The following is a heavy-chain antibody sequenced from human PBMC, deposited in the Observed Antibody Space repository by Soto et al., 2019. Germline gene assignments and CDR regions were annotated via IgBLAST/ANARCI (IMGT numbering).Heavy chain of an antibody. CDR1: GGSISSYY. V-gene: IGHV4-59*01. CDR2: IYYIFST. CDR3: ARTLLGCGIWFDP. J-gene: IGHJ5*02. D-gene: IGHD2-15*01. Sequence: SETLSLTCTVSGGSISSYYWIWIRQPPVNGLEFIGYIYYIFSTNYNPSLKSRFTISLYTSKNHFSLKLISFTAAYTAVYYCARTLLGCGIWFDPWGQGTMVTVSS.